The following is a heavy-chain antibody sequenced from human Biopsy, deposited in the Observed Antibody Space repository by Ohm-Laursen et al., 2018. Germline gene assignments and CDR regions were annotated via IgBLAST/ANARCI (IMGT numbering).Heavy chain of an antibody. Sequence: GTLSLTCTVSGDSISSYYWSWVRQPPGKGLEWIGYVYYTGSTDYNPSLQSRVTISVDTSKNHFSLRLRSVTPADTAIYYCARDRGYYSDRTVPGYFDLWGRGTLVTVSS. CDR3: ARDRGYYSDRTVPGYFDL. CDR1: GDSISSYY. V-gene: IGHV4-59*01. D-gene: IGHD3-22*01. J-gene: IGHJ2*01. CDR2: VYYTGST.